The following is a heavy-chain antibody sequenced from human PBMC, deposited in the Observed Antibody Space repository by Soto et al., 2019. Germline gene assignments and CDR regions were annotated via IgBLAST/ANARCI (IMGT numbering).Heavy chain of an antibody. D-gene: IGHD3-16*01. CDR1: GYTFTSYD. CDR3: ARGSHFEHLGELAQFDP. CDR2: MNPNSGNT. Sequence: QVQLVQSGAEVKKPGASVKVSCKASGYTFTSYDINWVRQATGQGLEWMGWMNPNSGNTGYAQKFQGRVTMTRNTSISTAYMELSSVRSEDTAVYYCARGSHFEHLGELAQFDPWGQGTLVTVSS. J-gene: IGHJ5*02. V-gene: IGHV1-8*01.